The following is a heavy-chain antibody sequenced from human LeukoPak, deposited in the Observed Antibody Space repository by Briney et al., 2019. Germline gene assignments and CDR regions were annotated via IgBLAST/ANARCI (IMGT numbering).Heavy chain of an antibody. V-gene: IGHV4-34*01. J-gene: IGHJ4*02. CDR2: INHSGST. D-gene: IGHD3-16*02. CDR3: ARRRYYDYVWGSYRPRCYFDY. Sequence: PSETLSLTCAVYGGSFSGYYWSWIRQPPGKGLEWIGEINHSGSTNYNPPRKSRVTISVDTSKNQFSLKLSFVTAADTAVYYCARRRYYDYVWGSYRPRCYFDYWGQGTLVTVSS. CDR1: GGSFSGYY.